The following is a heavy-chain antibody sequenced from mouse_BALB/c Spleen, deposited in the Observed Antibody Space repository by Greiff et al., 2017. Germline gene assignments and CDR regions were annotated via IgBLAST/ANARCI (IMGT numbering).Heavy chain of an antibody. CDR3: ARDAMDY. CDR1: GFTFRSYA. CDR2: ISSGGST. Sequence: EVQGVESGGGLVKPGGSLKLSCAASGFTFRSYAMSWVRQTPEKRLEWVASISSGGSTYYPDSVKGRFTISRDNARNIQYLQMRSLRSEDTAMYYCARDAMDYWGQGTSVTVSS. J-gene: IGHJ4*01. V-gene: IGHV5-6-5*01.